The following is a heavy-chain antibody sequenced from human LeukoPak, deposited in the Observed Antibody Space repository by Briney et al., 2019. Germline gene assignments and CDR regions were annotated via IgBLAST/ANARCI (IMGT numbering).Heavy chain of an antibody. CDR3: ARGRWYYDILTGYYTFDY. CDR2: INPNSGGT. Sequence: GASVKVSCKASGYTFTGYYMHWVRQAPGQGLEWMGWINPNSGGTNYAQKFQGRVTMTRDTSISTAYMELSRLRSDDTAVYYCARGRWYYDILTGYYTFDYWGQGTLVTVSS. CDR1: GYTFTGYY. D-gene: IGHD3-9*01. J-gene: IGHJ4*02. V-gene: IGHV1-2*02.